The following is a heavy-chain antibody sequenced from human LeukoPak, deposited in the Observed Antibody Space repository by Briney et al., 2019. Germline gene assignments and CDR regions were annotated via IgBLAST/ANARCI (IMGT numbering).Heavy chain of an antibody. CDR3: AKGLGRESRLDS. J-gene: IGHJ4*02. Sequence: GALILSCAASGFTFSNAWMSWVRQAPGQGLEWGSGIRNSDGMTYYADSVRGRFTISTDNSKNTLYLQMNSLRAEDTALYYCAKGLGRESRLDSWGQGTLVTVSS. CDR2: IRNSDGMT. CDR1: GFTFSNAW. D-gene: IGHD1-1*01. V-gene: IGHV3-23*01.